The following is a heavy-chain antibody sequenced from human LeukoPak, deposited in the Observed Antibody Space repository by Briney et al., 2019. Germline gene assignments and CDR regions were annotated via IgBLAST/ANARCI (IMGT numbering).Heavy chain of an antibody. CDR1: GGSFSGYY. V-gene: IGHV4-34*01. Sequence: SETLSPTCAVYGGSFSGYYWSWIRQPPGKGLEWIGEINHSGSTNYNPSLKSRVTISVDTSKNQFSLKLSSVTAADTAVYYCARYIVVVPAATRTNWFDPWGQGTLVTVSS. CDR3: ARYIVVVPAATRTNWFDP. D-gene: IGHD2-2*01. CDR2: INHSGST. J-gene: IGHJ5*02.